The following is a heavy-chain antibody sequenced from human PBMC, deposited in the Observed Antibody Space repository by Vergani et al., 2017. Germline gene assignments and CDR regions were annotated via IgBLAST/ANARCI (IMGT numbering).Heavy chain of an antibody. CDR1: GFTFSSYS. V-gene: IGHV3-48*02. Sequence: EVQLLESGGGLVQPGGSLRLSCAASGFTFSSYSMNWVRQAPGKGLEWVSYISSSSSTIYYADSVKGRFTISRDNAKNSLYLQMNSLRDEDTAVYYCARDRAVYYYDSSGIDYWGQGTLVTVSS. J-gene: IGHJ4*02. CDR2: ISSSSSTI. D-gene: IGHD3-22*01. CDR3: ARDRAVYYYDSSGIDY.